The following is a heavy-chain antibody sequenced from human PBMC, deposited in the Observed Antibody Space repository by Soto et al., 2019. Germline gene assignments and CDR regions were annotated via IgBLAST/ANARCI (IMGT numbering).Heavy chain of an antibody. D-gene: IGHD3-10*01. V-gene: IGHV1-58*01. Sequence: GASVKVSCKASGFTFTSSAVQWARQARGQRLEWIGWIVVGSGNTNYAQEFQERVTITRDMSTSTAYMELSSLRSEDTAVYYCAAGDVGVWFGELLYYYYYGMDVWGQGTTVTVSS. CDR1: GFTFTSSA. J-gene: IGHJ6*02. CDR2: IVVGSGNT. CDR3: AAGDVGVWFGELLYYYYYGMDV.